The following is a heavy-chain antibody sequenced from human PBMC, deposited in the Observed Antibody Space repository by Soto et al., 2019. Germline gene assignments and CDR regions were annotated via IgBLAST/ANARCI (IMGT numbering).Heavy chain of an antibody. V-gene: IGHV3-23*01. CDR3: AKVGSGGIYSSSLYYYGMDV. Sequence: GGSLRLSCAASGFTFSSYAMSWVRQAPGKGLEWVSAISGSGGSTYYADSVKGRFTISRDNSKNTLYLQMNSLRAEDTAVYYCAKVGSGGIYSSSLYYYGMDVWGQGTTVTVSS. D-gene: IGHD6-13*01. J-gene: IGHJ6*02. CDR2: ISGSGGST. CDR1: GFTFSSYA.